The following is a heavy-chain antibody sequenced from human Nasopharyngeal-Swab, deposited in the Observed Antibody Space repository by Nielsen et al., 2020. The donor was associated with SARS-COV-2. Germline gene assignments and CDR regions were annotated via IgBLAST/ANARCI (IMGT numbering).Heavy chain of an antibody. D-gene: IGHD3-10*01. J-gene: IGHJ3*02. CDR2: ISSSSSYI. CDR3: ARDRSTIWFGELPLDAFDI. Sequence: VRQMSGKGLEWVSSISSSSSYIYYADSVKGRFTISRDNAKNSLYLQMNSLRAEDTAVYYCARDRSTIWFGELPLDAFDIWGQGTMVTVSS. V-gene: IGHV3-21*01.